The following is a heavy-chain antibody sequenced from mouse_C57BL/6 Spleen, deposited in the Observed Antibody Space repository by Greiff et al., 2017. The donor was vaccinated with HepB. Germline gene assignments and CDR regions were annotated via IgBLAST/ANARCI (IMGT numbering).Heavy chain of an antibody. J-gene: IGHJ3*01. CDR3: ARGPAWFAY. V-gene: IGHV14-2*01. CDR1: GFNIKDYY. CDR2: IDPEDGET. Sequence: VQLQQSGAELVKPGASVKLSCTASGFNIKDYYMHWVKQRTEQGLEWIGRIDPEDGETKYAPKFPGKATITADTSSNTAYLQLSSLTSEDTAVYYCARGPAWFAYWGQGTLVTVSA.